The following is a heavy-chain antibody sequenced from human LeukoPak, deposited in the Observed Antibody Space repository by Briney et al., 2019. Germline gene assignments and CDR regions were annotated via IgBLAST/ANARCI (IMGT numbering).Heavy chain of an antibody. CDR1: GFTFSDYA. J-gene: IGHJ4*02. D-gene: IGHD4-17*01. V-gene: IGHV3-23*01. Sequence: GSLRLSCVVSGFTFSDYAMTWVRQAAGKGLEWVLSISRSGDRTYYADSVKGRFTISRDNSKNMLYLQMNSLRAEDTAMYYCAKALPTGHYFDYWGQGTLVTVSS. CDR3: AKALPTGHYFDY. CDR2: ISRSGDRT.